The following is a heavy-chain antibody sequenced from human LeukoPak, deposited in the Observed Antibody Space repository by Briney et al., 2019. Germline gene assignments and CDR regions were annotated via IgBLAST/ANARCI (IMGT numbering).Heavy chain of an antibody. CDR3: AIYNWNNQREIDY. V-gene: IGHV3-7*01. CDR1: GFTFSGHW. CDR2: IKHDGGET. D-gene: IGHD1/OR15-1a*01. J-gene: IGHJ4*02. Sequence: PGGSLSLSCAASGFTFSGHWMSWVRQAPGKGLEWVANIKHDGGETYYLDSMRGRFTISRDNTKNSLYLQMNSLRAEDTAVYHCAIYNWNNQREIDYWGQGTLVTVSS.